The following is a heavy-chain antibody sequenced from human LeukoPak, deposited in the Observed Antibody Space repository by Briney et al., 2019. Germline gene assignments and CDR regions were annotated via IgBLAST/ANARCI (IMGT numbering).Heavy chain of an antibody. V-gene: IGHV3-48*03. CDR1: GFTFSSYE. J-gene: IGHJ3*02. CDR2: ISSSGSTI. CDR3: ARDRFVAGTIGAFDI. Sequence: PGGSLRLSCAASGFTFSSYEMNWVRQAPGKGLEWVSYISSSGSTIYYADSAKGRFTISRDNSKNTLYLQMNSLRVEDAAVYYCARDRFVAGTIGAFDIWGQGTMVTVSS. D-gene: IGHD6-19*01.